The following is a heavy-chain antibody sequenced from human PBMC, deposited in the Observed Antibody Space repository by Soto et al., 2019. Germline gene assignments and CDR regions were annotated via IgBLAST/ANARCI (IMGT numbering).Heavy chain of an antibody. CDR2: INHSGRT. D-gene: IGHD3-9*01. V-gene: IGHV4-34*01. J-gene: IGHJ3*02. Sequence: QVQLQQWGAGLLKPSETLSLTCAVYGGSFSGYYWSWIRQPPGKGLEWIGEINHSGRTNYNPSLKSRVTISVDTSKNQFSLKLSSVTAADTAVYYWARGVYLRYFDWDDAFDIWGQGTMVTVSS. CDR3: ARGVYLRYFDWDDAFDI. CDR1: GGSFSGYY.